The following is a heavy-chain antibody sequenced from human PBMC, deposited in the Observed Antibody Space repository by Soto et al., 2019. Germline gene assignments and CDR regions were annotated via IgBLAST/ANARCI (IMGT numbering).Heavy chain of an antibody. J-gene: IGHJ4*02. CDR2: ISSSSTYI. Sequence: PGGSLRLSCAAAGFTFSDYNMNWVRQAPGKGLEWVSSISSSSTYIYYGDSVKGRFTISRNNAKSSLYLQMNSLRAEDTAVYYCARDLHYETSGRDCSSENWGQGTQVTVSS. D-gene: IGHD2-21*02. CDR3: ARDLHYETSGRDCSSEN. V-gene: IGHV3-21*01. CDR1: GFTFSDYN.